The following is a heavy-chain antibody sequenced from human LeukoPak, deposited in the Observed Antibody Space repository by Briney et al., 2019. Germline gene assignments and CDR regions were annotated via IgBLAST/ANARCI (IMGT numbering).Heavy chain of an antibody. D-gene: IGHD6-19*01. CDR1: GGSFSGYY. Sequence: SETLSLTCAVYGGSFSGYYWSWIRQPPGKGLEWIGEINHSGSTNYNPSLKSRVTISVDTSKNQFSLKLSSVTAADTAVYCCAREGYSSGWYDYWGQGTLVTVSS. J-gene: IGHJ4*02. CDR2: INHSGST. CDR3: AREGYSSGWYDY. V-gene: IGHV4-34*01.